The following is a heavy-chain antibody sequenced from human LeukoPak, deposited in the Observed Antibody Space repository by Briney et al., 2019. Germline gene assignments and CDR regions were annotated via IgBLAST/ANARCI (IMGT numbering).Heavy chain of an antibody. D-gene: IGHD3-22*01. V-gene: IGHV1-69*05. Sequence: ASVKVSCKASGGTFSSYAISWVRQAPGQGLEWMGRIIPIFGTANYAQKFQGRVTITTDESTSTAYMELSSLRSEDTAVYYCARENAYYYDSSGYSKYWGQGTLVTVSS. CDR1: GGTFSSYA. CDR3: ARENAYYYDSSGYSKY. J-gene: IGHJ4*02. CDR2: IIPIFGTA.